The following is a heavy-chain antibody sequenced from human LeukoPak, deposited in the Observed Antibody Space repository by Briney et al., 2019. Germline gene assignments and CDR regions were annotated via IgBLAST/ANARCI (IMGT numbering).Heavy chain of an antibody. V-gene: IGHV3-30*03. J-gene: IGHJ5*01. CDR2: MSYDGHNK. CDR1: VFTLRHYA. D-gene: IGHD3-3*01. Sequence: GGSLSLSCAGSVFTLRHYAMHWLRQAPGKGLEWLAVMSYDGHNKSYSDSVEGRFTISRDDSKNTLYLHLNSLRSEDTGIYYCARTISVFGILPDNWLDSWGQGIPVTVSS. CDR3: ARTISVFGILPDNWLDS.